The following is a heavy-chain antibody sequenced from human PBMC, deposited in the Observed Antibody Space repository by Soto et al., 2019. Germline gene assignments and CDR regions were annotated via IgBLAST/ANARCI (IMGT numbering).Heavy chain of an antibody. D-gene: IGHD3-3*01. CDR3: ARESGDDFWSGYLDGHHNWFDP. CDR2: ISTYNGHT. J-gene: IGHJ5*02. Sequence: GASVKVSCKASGYTFTSYDINWVRQAPGQGLEWVGRISTYNGHTNYAQKLQGRVTMTTDTSTSTAYMELRSLRSDDTALYYCARESGDDFWSGYLDGHHNWFDPWGQGTLVTVSS. V-gene: IGHV1-18*01. CDR1: GYTFTSYD.